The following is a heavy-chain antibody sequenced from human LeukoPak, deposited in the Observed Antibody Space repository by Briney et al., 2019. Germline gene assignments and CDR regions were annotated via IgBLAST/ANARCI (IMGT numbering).Heavy chain of an antibody. CDR1: GGSISSYY. D-gene: IGHD3-10*01. CDR2: IYYSGST. Sequence: PSETLSLTRTVSGGSISSYYWSWIRQPPGKGLEWIGYIYYSGSTNYNPSLKSRVTISVDTSKNQFSLKLSSVTAADTAVYYCVSHTYYYGSGLTFDYWGQGTLVTVSS. CDR3: VSHTYYYGSGLTFDY. J-gene: IGHJ4*02. V-gene: IGHV4-59*08.